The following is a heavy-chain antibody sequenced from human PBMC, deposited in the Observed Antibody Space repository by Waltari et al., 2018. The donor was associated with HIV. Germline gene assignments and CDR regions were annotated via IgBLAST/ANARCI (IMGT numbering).Heavy chain of an antibody. CDR3: AKESEIVVVPAAPGD. D-gene: IGHD2-2*01. CDR1: GFTFSSYG. J-gene: IGHJ4*02. V-gene: IGHV3-30*02. Sequence: QVQLVESGGGVVQPGGSLRLSCAASGFTFSSYGMNWVRQAPGKGLEWVAFIRYDGSNKYYADSVKGRFTISRDNSKNTLYLQMNSLRAEDTAVYYCAKESEIVVVPAAPGDWGQGTLVTVSS. CDR2: IRYDGSNK.